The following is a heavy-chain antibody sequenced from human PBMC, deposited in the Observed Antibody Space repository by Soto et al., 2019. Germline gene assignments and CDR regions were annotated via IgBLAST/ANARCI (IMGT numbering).Heavy chain of an antibody. J-gene: IGHJ4*02. Sequence: EAHLVESGGGLVKPGGSLRLSCVASAFTFGSHTMNWVRQAPGKGLEWVSSIDSGGSRTFYADTVKGRFTISRDNAKNYLLMQMHGLRAEDTDVYVCTRDVQHGVGREYDYWGQGTLVTVSS. D-gene: IGHD1-1*01. CDR1: AFTFGSHT. CDR3: TRDVQHGVGREYDY. V-gene: IGHV3-21*01. CDR2: IDSGGSRT.